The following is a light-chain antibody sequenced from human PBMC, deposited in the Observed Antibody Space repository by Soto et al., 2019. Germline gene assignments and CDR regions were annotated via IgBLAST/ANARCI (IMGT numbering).Light chain of an antibody. Sequence: EIVLTQSPAILSLSPGERATLSCRASQSVSSYLAWYQQKPGQAPRLLIYDASSRATGIAARFSGSGSGTDCTLTISSLEPEDFAVYYCQQRYNWPSAFGQGTRLEIK. CDR2: DAS. CDR1: QSVSSY. J-gene: IGKJ5*01. V-gene: IGKV3-11*01. CDR3: QQRYNWPSA.